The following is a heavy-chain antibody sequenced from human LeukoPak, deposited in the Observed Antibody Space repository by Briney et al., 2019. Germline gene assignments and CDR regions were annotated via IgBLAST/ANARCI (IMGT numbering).Heavy chain of an antibody. CDR3: ARVPLTTVPTRAFDI. V-gene: IGHV4-4*02. CDR1: GGSISSSKW. J-gene: IGHJ3*02. Sequence: SETLSLTCAVSGGSISSSKWWSWVRQPPGKGLEWIGEVYHRGNTNNNPSLKSRVTMSIDKSKNQLSLKLSSVTAADTAVYYCARVPLTTVPTRAFDIWGQGTMVTVSS. CDR2: VYHRGNT. D-gene: IGHD4-17*01.